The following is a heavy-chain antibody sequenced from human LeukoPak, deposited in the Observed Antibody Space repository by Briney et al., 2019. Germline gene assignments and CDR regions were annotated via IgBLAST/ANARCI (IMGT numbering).Heavy chain of an antibody. CDR2: INHSGST. Sequence: SETLSLTCAVYGGSFSGYYWSWIRQPPGKGLEWIGEINHSGSTNYNPSLKSRVTISVDTSKNQFSLKLSSVTAADTAVYYCARGPLSLRGFDYWGQGTLVTVSS. CDR1: GGSFSGYY. J-gene: IGHJ4*02. CDR3: ARGPLSLRGFDY. V-gene: IGHV4-34*01.